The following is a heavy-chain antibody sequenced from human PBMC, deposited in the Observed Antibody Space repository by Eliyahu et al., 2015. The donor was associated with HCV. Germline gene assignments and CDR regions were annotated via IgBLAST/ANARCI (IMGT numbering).Heavy chain of an antibody. V-gene: IGHV3-23*01. CDR1: GFXFSSYA. CDR2: ISNSGGST. D-gene: IGHD6-19*01. CDR3: AKGLYSSGWGGATDY. Sequence: EVQLLESXGGLVQPGGSLRLSXAASGFXFSSYAXXWVRXAPGKGLEWVSGISNSGGSTSYADSVKGRFTISRDNSKNTLYLQMSSLRAEDTAVYYCAKGLYSSGWGGATDYWGQGTLVTVSS. J-gene: IGHJ4*02.